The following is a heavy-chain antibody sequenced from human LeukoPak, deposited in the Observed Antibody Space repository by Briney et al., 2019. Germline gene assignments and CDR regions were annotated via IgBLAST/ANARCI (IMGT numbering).Heavy chain of an antibody. CDR3: ARHASVDGNWPRPLDY. J-gene: IGHJ4*02. CDR1: GYSISRGYY. D-gene: IGHD6-19*01. CDR2: IHHSGST. V-gene: IGHV4-38-2*02. Sequence: PSETLSLTCTVSGYSISRGYYWGWIRQPPGKGLEWIGNIHHSGSTYYNPSLKTRVTISVDASKNQFSLKLTSVTAADTAVYYCARHASVDGNWPRPLDYWGQGSLVTVSS.